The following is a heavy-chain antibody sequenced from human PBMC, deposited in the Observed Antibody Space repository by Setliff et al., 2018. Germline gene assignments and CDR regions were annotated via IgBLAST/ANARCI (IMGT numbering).Heavy chain of an antibody. CDR3: ARDRWPSGSDY. Sequence: ASVKVSCKASGGTFSSYAISWVRQAPGQGLEWMGGIIPILGIANYAQKFQGRVTITADESTSTAYMELSSLRSEDTAVYYCARDRWPSGSDYWGQGTLVTVSS. CDR1: GGTFSSYA. CDR2: IIPILGIA. V-gene: IGHV1-69*10. D-gene: IGHD1-26*01. J-gene: IGHJ4*02.